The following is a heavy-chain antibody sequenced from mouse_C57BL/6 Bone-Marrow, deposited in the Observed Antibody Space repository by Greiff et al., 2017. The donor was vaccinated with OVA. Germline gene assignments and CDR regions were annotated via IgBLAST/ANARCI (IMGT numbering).Heavy chain of an antibody. D-gene: IGHD2-1*01. Sequence: DVQLVESGEGLVKPGGSLKLSCAASGFTFSSYAMSWVRQTPEKRLEWVAYISSGGDYSYYADTVKGRFTLSRDNASNTLYLQMSSLKSEDTAMYYCTRLLDAMDYWGQGTSVTVSS. J-gene: IGHJ4*01. CDR1: GFTFSSYA. CDR2: ISSGGDYS. V-gene: IGHV5-9-1*02. CDR3: TRLLDAMDY.